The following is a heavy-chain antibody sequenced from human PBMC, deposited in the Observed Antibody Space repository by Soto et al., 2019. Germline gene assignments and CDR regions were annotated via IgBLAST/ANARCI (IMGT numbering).Heavy chain of an antibody. CDR3: ARLGVMVRGSSNWFDP. V-gene: IGHV4-59*01. Sequence: QVQLQESGPGLVKPSETLSLICTVSDDSISNYYWGWIRQPPGKGLEWIGSFYYIGRTNYNPSLKSRVTISVDTSPNERSLKLTSVTAADTAVYYCARLGVMVRGSSNWFDPWGQGTLVTVSS. J-gene: IGHJ5*02. CDR2: FYYIGRT. D-gene: IGHD3-10*01. CDR1: DDSISNYY.